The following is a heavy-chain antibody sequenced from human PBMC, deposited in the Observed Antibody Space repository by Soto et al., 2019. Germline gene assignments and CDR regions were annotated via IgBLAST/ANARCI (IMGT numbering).Heavy chain of an antibody. CDR1: GGTFSSYA. V-gene: IGHV1-69*13. CDR2: IIPIFGTA. D-gene: IGHD5-12*01. J-gene: IGHJ5*02. CDR3: ARVSQSGYSDGTQLGLFDP. Sequence: SVKVSCKASGGTFSSYAISWVRQAPGQGLEWMGGIIPIFGTANYAQKFQGRVTITADESPSTAYMELSSLRSEDTAVYYCARVSQSGYSDGTQLGLFDPWGQGTSVTVSS.